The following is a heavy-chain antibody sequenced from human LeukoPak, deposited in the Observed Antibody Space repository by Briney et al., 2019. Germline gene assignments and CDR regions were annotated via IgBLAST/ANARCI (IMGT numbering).Heavy chain of an antibody. Sequence: ASVKVSCKASGYTFTGYYMHWVRQAPGQGLEWMGWISAYNGNTNYTQKLQGRVTMTTDTSTSTAYMELRSLRSDDTAVYYCARELDTMVRGVITNYFDYWGQGTLVTVSS. CDR1: GYTFTGYY. V-gene: IGHV1-18*04. D-gene: IGHD3-10*01. J-gene: IGHJ4*02. CDR3: ARELDTMVRGVITNYFDY. CDR2: ISAYNGNT.